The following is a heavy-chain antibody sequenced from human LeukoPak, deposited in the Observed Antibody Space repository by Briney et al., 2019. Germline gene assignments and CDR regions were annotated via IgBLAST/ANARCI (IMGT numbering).Heavy chain of an antibody. J-gene: IGHJ3*02. Sequence: ASVRVSCKASGYTFTSYYMHWVRQAPGQGLEWMGIINPSGGSTSYAQKFQGRVTMTRDTSTSTVCMELSSLRSEDTAVYYCARGAGGTTPGDAFDIWGQGTMVTVSS. D-gene: IGHD1-7*01. CDR1: GYTFTSYY. CDR2: INPSGGST. CDR3: ARGAGGTTPGDAFDI. V-gene: IGHV1-46*01.